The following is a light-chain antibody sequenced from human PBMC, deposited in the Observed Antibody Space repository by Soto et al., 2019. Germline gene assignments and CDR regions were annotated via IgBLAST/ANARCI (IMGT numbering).Light chain of an antibody. CDR3: QSYDSSLSGYYV. CDR1: SSNIGAGYD. Sequence: QSVLTQPPSVSGAPGQRVTIYCTGSSSNIGAGYDVHWYQQLPGTAPKLLIYGNSNRPSGVPDRFSGSKSGTSASLAITGLQAEDEAEYYCQSYDSSLSGYYVFGTGTKVTVL. J-gene: IGLJ1*01. V-gene: IGLV1-40*01. CDR2: GNS.